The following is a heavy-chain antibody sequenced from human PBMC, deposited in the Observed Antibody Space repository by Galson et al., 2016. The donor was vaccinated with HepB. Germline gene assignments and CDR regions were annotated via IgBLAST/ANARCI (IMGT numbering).Heavy chain of an antibody. Sequence: QSGAEVKKPGESLRISCKGSGYSFTNYWITWVRQMPGKGLEWLGRIAPSDSYTNYSPSFQGHVTISADKSISTAYLQWSSLKASDTAMYYCAGGRRSDDVDWGQGTLGTVSS. J-gene: IGHJ1*01. CDR1: GYSFTNYW. V-gene: IGHV5-10-1*01. CDR3: AGGRRSDDVD. D-gene: IGHD1-26*01. CDR2: IAPSDSYT.